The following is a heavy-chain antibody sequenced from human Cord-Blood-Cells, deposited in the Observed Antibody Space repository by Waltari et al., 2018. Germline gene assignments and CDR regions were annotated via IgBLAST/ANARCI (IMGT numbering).Heavy chain of an antibody. D-gene: IGHD3-22*01. CDR1: GYTLTALS. CDR2: FDPEDGET. CDR3: ATWLGDSSGYSLDY. J-gene: IGHJ4*02. Sequence: QVQLVQSGAEVKKPGASVKVSCKVSGYTLTALSMHWVRQAPGKGLEWMGGFDPEDGETIYAQKFQCRVTMTEDTSTDTAYMELSSLRSEDTAVYYCATWLGDSSGYSLDYWGQGTLVTVSS. V-gene: IGHV1-24*01.